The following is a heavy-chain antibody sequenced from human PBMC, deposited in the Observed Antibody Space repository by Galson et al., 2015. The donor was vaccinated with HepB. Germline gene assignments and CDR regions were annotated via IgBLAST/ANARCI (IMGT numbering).Heavy chain of an antibody. CDR1: GYTFTGYY. J-gene: IGHJ6*02. CDR2: INPNSGGT. V-gene: IGHV1-2*04. CDR3: ARDREYQLLGLFGVHYYYYGMDV. Sequence: SVKVSCKASGYTFTGYYMHWVRQAPGQGLEWMGWINPNSGGTNYAQKFQGWVTMTRDTSISTAYMELSRLRSDDTAVYYCARDREYQLLGLFGVHYYYYGMDVWGQGTTVTVSS. D-gene: IGHD2-2*01.